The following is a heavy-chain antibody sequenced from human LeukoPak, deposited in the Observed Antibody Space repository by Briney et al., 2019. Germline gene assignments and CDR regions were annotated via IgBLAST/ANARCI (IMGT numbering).Heavy chain of an antibody. CDR2: IYSGGST. CDR3: ARGTRLGDYVGYYFDY. Sequence: GGSLRLSCAASGFTVSSNYMSWVRQAPGKGLEWVSVIYSGGSTYYAGSVKGRFTISRDNSKNTLYLQMNSLRAEDTAVYYCARGTRLGDYVGYYFDYWGQGTLVTVSS. V-gene: IGHV3-66*01. CDR1: GFTVSSNY. D-gene: IGHD4-17*01. J-gene: IGHJ4*02.